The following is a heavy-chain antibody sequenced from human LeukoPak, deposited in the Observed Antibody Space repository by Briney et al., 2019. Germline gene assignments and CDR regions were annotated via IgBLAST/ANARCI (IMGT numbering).Heavy chain of an antibody. Sequence: SETLSLTCAVYGGSFSGYYWSWIRQPPGKGLEWIGEINHSGSTNYNPSLKSRATISVDTSKNQFSLKLSSVTAADTAVYYCARAEYCSSTSCPNWFDPWGQGTLVTVSS. J-gene: IGHJ5*02. CDR3: ARAEYCSSTSCPNWFDP. CDR1: GGSFSGYY. V-gene: IGHV4-34*01. D-gene: IGHD2-2*01. CDR2: INHSGST.